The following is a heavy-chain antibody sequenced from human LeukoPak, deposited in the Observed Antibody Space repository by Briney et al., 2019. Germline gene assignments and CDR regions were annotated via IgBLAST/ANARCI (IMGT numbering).Heavy chain of an antibody. CDR3: ARGVKSYYMDV. Sequence: ASVKVSCKASGYTFPGYWMHWVRQAPGQGLEWIGWINPNSGGTNYSQKFQGRVTMTRDTSISTAYMELSRLRSDDTAVYYCARGVKSYYMDVWGKGTTVTVSS. CDR1: GYTFPGYW. CDR2: INPNSGGT. V-gene: IGHV1-2*02. J-gene: IGHJ6*03.